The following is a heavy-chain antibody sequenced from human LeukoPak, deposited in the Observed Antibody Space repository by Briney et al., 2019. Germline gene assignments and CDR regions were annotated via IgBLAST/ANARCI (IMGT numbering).Heavy chain of an antibody. V-gene: IGHV3-48*03. Sequence: PGGSLRLSCAASGFTFSSYEMNWVRQAPGKGLEWVSYISSSGSTIYYADSVKGRFTISRDNAKNSLYLQMNSLRAEDTAVYYCARATCYYDSSGYYYEGYFDYWGQGTLVTVSS. CDR2: ISSSGSTI. D-gene: IGHD3-22*01. CDR3: ARATCYYDSSGYYYEGYFDY. CDR1: GFTFSSYE. J-gene: IGHJ4*02.